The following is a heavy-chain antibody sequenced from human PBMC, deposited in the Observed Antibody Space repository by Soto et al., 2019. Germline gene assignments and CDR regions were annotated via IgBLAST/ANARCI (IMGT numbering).Heavy chain of an antibody. CDR3: ARVGGYSSGWYGMYYYGMDV. D-gene: IGHD6-19*01. CDR1: GGSISSYY. J-gene: IGHJ6*02. Sequence: QVQLQESGPGLVKPSETLSLTCTVSGGSISSYYWSWIRQPPGKGLEWIGYFYYSRSTNYNPSLKSRVTISVDTSKNQFSLKLSSVTAADTAVYYCARVGGYSSGWYGMYYYGMDVWGQGTTVTVSS. CDR2: FYYSRST. V-gene: IGHV4-59*01.